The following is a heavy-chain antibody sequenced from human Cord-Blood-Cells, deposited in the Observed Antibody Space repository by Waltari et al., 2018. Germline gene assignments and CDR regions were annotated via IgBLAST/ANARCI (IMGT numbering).Heavy chain of an antibody. J-gene: IGHJ4*02. Sequence: QVQLVQSGAEVKKPGASVKVSCKVSGYTLTELSMHGVRQAPGKGLEWMGGFEPEDGETIYARKFQGRVTMTEDTSTDTAYMELSSLRSEDTAVYYCATDGDSSGYYIFDYWGQGTLVTVSS. CDR1: GYTLTELS. CDR3: ATDGDSSGYYIFDY. V-gene: IGHV1-24*01. CDR2: FEPEDGET. D-gene: IGHD3-22*01.